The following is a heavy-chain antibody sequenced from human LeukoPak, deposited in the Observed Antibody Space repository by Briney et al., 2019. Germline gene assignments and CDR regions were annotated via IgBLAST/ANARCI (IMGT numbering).Heavy chain of an antibody. V-gene: IGHV3-15*01. J-gene: IGHJ4*02. Sequence: GGSLRLSCAASGFTFSSYAMSWVRQAPGKGLEWVGRIKSKTDGGTTDYAAPVKGRFTISRDDSKNTLYLQMNSLKTEDTAVYYCTTDRPGYSGHDFYHWGQGTLVTVSS. D-gene: IGHD5-12*01. CDR1: GFTFSSYA. CDR3: TTDRPGYSGHDFYH. CDR2: IKSKTDGGTT.